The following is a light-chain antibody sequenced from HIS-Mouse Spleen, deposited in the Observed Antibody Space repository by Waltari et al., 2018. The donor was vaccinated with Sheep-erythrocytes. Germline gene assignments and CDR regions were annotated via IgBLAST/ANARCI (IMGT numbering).Light chain of an antibody. Sequence: EIVLTQSPGNLSLTPGERATLSCRASQSVSSSYLAWYQQKPGQAPRLLIYGASSRATGIPDRFSGSGSGTDFTLTISRLEPEDFAVYYCQQYDSSPFGGGTKVEIK. CDR1: QSVSSSY. J-gene: IGKJ4*01. CDR3: QQYDSSP. CDR2: GAS. V-gene: IGKV3-20*01.